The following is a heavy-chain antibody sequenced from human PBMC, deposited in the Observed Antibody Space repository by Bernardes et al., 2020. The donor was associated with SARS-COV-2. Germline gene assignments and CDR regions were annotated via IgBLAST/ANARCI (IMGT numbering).Heavy chain of an antibody. D-gene: IGHD1-26*01. J-gene: IGHJ6*02. CDR3: ARDGIVGAIDGLRAMDV. V-gene: IGHV3-33*01. Sequence: GGSLRLSCASSGFTFSSYGMHLFRQAPGKGLELGAVILYAVSNNYYADSVKGRFTISRDNSKDTLYLQMNSLRAEDSAVYYCARDGIVGAIDGLRAMDVWGQGTTVTVSS. CDR2: ILYAVSNN. CDR1: GFTFSSYG.